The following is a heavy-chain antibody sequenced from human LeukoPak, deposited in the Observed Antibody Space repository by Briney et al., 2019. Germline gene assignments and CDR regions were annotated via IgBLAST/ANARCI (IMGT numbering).Heavy chain of an antibody. V-gene: IGHV1-2*06. Sequence: ASVQVSCKASGYTFTGYYMHWVRQAPGQGLEWMGRINPNSGGTNYAQKFQGRVTMTRDTSISTAYMELSSLRSDDTAVYYCARVLLTMVRGVIPDYWGQGTLVTVSS. CDR3: ARVLLTMVRGVIPDY. CDR1: GYTFTGYY. J-gene: IGHJ4*02. CDR2: INPNSGGT. D-gene: IGHD3-10*01.